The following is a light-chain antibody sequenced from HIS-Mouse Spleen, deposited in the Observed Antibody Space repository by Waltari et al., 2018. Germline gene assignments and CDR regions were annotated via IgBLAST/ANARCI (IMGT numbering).Light chain of an antibody. CDR1: ALPKKY. J-gene: IGLJ2*01. CDR3: QVWDSSSDHVV. CDR2: EDS. V-gene: IGLV3-10*01. Sequence: SYELTQPPSVSVSPGQTARITCSGDALPKKYADWYQQKSGQAPVLVIYEDSKRPSGIPERFSGSNSGNTATLTISRVEAGDEADYYCQVWDSSSDHVVFGGGTKLTVL.